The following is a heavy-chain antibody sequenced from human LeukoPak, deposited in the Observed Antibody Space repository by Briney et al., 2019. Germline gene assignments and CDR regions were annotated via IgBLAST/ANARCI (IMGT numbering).Heavy chain of an antibody. J-gene: IGHJ4*02. CDR3: AKDKAGTIVWYGRWAIGLFDY. CDR2: ISAGGGSK. Sequence: GGSLRLSCAASGFNFDAYAMHWGRQAPGEGLQWISLISAGGGSKYYADSVKGRFTISRDNSRNSLYLQMNSLTTEDTAFYYCAKDKAGTIVWYGRWAIGLFDYWGQGTLLTVSS. V-gene: IGHV3-43*02. CDR1: GFNFDAYA. D-gene: IGHD6-13*01.